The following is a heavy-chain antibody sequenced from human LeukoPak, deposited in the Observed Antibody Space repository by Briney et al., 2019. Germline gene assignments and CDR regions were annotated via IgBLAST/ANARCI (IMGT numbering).Heavy chain of an antibody. Sequence: PSETLSLTCTVSGGSISSSSYYWGWIRQPPGKGLEWIGSIYYSGSTYYNPSLKSRVTISVDTSKNHFSLRLNSVTAADTAVYYCCHSYGRENFDHWGQGTLVTVSS. CDR2: IYYSGST. V-gene: IGHV4-39*02. D-gene: IGHD5-18*01. CDR3: CHSYGRENFDH. CDR1: GGSISSSSYY. J-gene: IGHJ4*02.